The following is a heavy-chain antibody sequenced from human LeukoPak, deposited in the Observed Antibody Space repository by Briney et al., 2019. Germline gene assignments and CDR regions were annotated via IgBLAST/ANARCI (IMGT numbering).Heavy chain of an antibody. CDR3: VGDDILTGYHSGDY. Sequence: SGGSLRLSCAASGFTFSSYWMNWVRQAPGKGLVWVSRIASDGSSTTYAGSVKGRFTISRDNSKNTLYLQMNSLRAEDTAVYYCVGDDILTGYHSGDYWGQGTLVTVSS. CDR2: IASDGSST. J-gene: IGHJ4*02. D-gene: IGHD3-9*01. CDR1: GFTFSSYW. V-gene: IGHV3-74*01.